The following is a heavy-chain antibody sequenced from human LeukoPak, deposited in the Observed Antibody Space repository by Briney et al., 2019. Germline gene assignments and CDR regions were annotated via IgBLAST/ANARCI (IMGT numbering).Heavy chain of an antibody. Sequence: PGGSLRLSCTVSGFTVSSNSMSWVRQAPGKGLEWVSFIYSGGNTHYSDSVKGRFTISRDNSKNTLYLQMNSLRAEDTAVYYCAKDRSRRIDYWGQGTLVTVSS. V-gene: IGHV3-53*01. J-gene: IGHJ4*02. CDR1: GFTVSSNS. D-gene: IGHD6-13*01. CDR3: AKDRSRRIDY. CDR2: IYSGGNT.